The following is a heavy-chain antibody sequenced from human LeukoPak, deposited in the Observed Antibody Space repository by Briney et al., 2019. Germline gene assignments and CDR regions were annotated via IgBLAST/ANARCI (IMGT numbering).Heavy chain of an antibody. Sequence: GASVKVSCKASGYTFTGYYMHWVRQAPGQGLEWMGWINPNSGGTNYAQKFQGWVTMTRDTSISTAYMELRRLRSDDTAVYYCARAAGGGYDYFDYWGQGTLVTVSS. D-gene: IGHD3-16*01. CDR1: GYTFTGYY. CDR3: ARAAGGGYDYFDY. CDR2: INPNSGGT. V-gene: IGHV1-2*04. J-gene: IGHJ4*02.